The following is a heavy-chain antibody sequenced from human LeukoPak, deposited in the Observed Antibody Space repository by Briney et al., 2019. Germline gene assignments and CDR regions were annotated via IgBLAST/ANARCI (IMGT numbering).Heavy chain of an antibody. V-gene: IGHV1-69*05. CDR1: GGTFSSYA. CDR3: ARGRPPSIVVVPAARSPNWFDP. CDR2: IIPIFGTA. D-gene: IGHD2-2*01. Sequence: SVEVSCKASGGTFSSYAISWVRQAPGQGLEWMGGIIPIFGTANYAQKFQGRVTITTDESTSTAYMELSSLRSDDTAVYYCARGRPPSIVVVPAARSPNWFDPWGQGTLVTVSS. J-gene: IGHJ5*02.